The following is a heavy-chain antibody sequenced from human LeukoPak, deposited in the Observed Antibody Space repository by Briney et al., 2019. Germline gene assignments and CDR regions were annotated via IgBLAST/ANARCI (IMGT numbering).Heavy chain of an antibody. CDR1: GFTFNTYA. V-gene: IGHV3-23*01. CDR3: AKGKGSSSSSIDW. D-gene: IGHD2-15*01. J-gene: IGHJ4*02. Sequence: GGSLRLSCAASGFTFNTYAMSWVRQAPGKGLEWVSAISGSGGSTYYADSVKGRFTISRDNSKNTLYLQIHSLRAEDTAVYYCAKGKGSSSSSIDWWGQGTLVTISS. CDR2: ISGSGGST.